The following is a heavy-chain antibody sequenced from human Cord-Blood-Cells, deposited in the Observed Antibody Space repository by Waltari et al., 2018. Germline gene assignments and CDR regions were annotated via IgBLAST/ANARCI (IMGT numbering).Heavy chain of an antibody. CDR3: ARRRQLVGLFDY. CDR2: IYYSGST. CDR1: GGSISSRSYS. Sequence: QLQLQESGPGLVKPSETLSLTCTVSGGSISSRSYSWGWIRQPPGKGLEWIGSIYYSGSTYYNPSLKSRVTISVDTSKNQFSLKLSSVTAADTAVYYCARRRQLVGLFDYWGQGTLVTVSS. V-gene: IGHV4-39*01. D-gene: IGHD6-6*01. J-gene: IGHJ4*02.